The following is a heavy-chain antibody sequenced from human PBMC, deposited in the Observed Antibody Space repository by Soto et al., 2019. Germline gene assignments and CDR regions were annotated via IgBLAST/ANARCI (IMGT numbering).Heavy chain of an antibody. D-gene: IGHD6-19*01. J-gene: IGHJ4*02. CDR1: GFTFNNYW. V-gene: IGHV3-7*05. CDR2: IKQDGNEK. CDR3: ARDTVAD. Sequence: GGSLRLSCAASGFTFNNYWMSWIRQAPGRGLEWVANIKQDGNEKYYVDSVKGRFTISRDNAKNSLYLQMNSLRAEDTAVYYCARDTVADWGQGTLVTVSS.